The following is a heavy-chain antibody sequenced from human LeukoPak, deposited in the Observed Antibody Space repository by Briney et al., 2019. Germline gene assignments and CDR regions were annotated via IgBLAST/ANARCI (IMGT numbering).Heavy chain of an antibody. CDR2: ISWNSGSI. CDR3: AKGQQLVRLGPFDY. V-gene: IGHV3-9*01. J-gene: IGHJ4*02. CDR1: GFTFDDYA. D-gene: IGHD6-13*01. Sequence: GRSLRLSCAASGFTFDDYAMHCVRQAPGKGLEWVSGISWNSGSIGYADSVKGRFTISRDNAKNSLYLQMNSLRAEDTALYYCAKGQQLVRLGPFDYWGQGTLVTVSS.